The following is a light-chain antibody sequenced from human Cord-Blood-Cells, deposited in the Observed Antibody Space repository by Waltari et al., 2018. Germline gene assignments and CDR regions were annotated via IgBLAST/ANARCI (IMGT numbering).Light chain of an antibody. CDR2: QDS. J-gene: IGLJ2*01. CDR1: KLGDKY. CDR3: QAWDSSTAGKVV. V-gene: IGLV3-1*01. Sequence: SYELTQPPSLSVSPGQTASITCSGDKLGDKYACWYQQKPGQSPVLVIYQDSKRPSGIPERFSGSNSGNTATLTISGTQAMDEADYYCQAWDSSTAGKVVFGGGTKLTVL.